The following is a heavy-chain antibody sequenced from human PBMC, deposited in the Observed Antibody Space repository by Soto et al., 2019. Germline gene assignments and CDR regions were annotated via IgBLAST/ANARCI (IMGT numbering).Heavy chain of an antibody. CDR2: TYYRSKWYN. CDR1: GASVSRPSAA. V-gene: IGHV6-1*01. D-gene: IGHD3-16*01. Sequence: SQTNSLTCAISGASVSRPSAAWNWIRQSPSRGLEWLGRTYYRSKWYNDYAVSVKSRITINPDTSKNQFSLQLNSVTPEDTAVYYCARDLCSFCCFYRHHSYYMHVCGKGTTVTGSS. CDR3: ARDLCSFCCFYRHHSYYMHV. J-gene: IGHJ6*03.